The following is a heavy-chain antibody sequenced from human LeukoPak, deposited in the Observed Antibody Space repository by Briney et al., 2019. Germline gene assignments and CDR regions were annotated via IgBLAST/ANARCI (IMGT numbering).Heavy chain of an antibody. V-gene: IGHV3-74*01. D-gene: IGHD5-24*01. CDR2: INSDGSST. CDR3: ARPPWLQRYFDL. J-gene: IGHJ2*01. CDR1: GFTFSSYW. Sequence: GGSLRLSCAASGFTFSSYWMHWVRQAPGKWLVWVSRINSDGSSTSYADSVKGRFTISRDNAKNTLYLQMNSLRAEDTAVYYCARPPWLQRYFDLWGRGTLVTVSS.